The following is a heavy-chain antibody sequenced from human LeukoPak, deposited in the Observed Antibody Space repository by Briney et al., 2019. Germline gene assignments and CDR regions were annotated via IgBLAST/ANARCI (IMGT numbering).Heavy chain of an antibody. CDR1: GYTLTELS. CDR3: ARDSADCSGGTCYSAEYFHH. J-gene: IGHJ1*01. CDR2: ISAYNGNT. Sequence: ASVKVSCKVSGYTLTELSMHWVRQAPGQGLEWMGRISAYNGNTNYAQKVQGRVTMTTDTSTSTTYMELRSLRSDDTAVYYCARDSADCSGGTCYSAEYFHHWGQGTLVTVSS. V-gene: IGHV1-18*01. D-gene: IGHD2-15*01.